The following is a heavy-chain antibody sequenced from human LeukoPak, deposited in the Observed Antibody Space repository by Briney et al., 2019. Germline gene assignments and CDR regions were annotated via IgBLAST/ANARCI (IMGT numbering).Heavy chain of an antibody. J-gene: IGHJ5*02. Sequence: ASVKVSCKASGYTFTNYYIHWMRQAPGQGLEWMGIINPSGGSNSNAQNFQGRVTMTRDASTSTVYMEMSSLRYEDTAVYYCARVGDSSNSWFDPWGQGTLVTVSS. V-gene: IGHV1-46*01. CDR2: INPSGGSN. CDR1: GYTFTNYY. D-gene: IGHD6-19*01. CDR3: ARVGDSSNSWFDP.